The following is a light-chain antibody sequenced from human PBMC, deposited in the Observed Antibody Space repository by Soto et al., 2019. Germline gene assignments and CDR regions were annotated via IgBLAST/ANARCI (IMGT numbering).Light chain of an antibody. CDR2: GAS. CDR3: QQYNNWPQT. CDR1: QTVSSSY. V-gene: IGKV3D-15*01. J-gene: IGKJ1*01. Sequence: EIVMTQSPANLSVSPGERATLSCRASQTVSSSYLAWYQQRPGQAPRLLIYGASSRATGIPDRFSGSGSGTEFTLTITSLQSEDFAVYYCQQYNNWPQTFGQGTKVDIK.